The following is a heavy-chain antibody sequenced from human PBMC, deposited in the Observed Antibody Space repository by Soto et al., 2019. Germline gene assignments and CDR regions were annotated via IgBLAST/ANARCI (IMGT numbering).Heavy chain of an antibody. CDR2: ISAYNGNT. Sequence: QVQLVQSGAEVKKPGASVEVSCKASGYTFTSYGISWVRQAPGQGLEWMGWISAYNGNTNYAQKLQGRVTMTTDTSTSTAYMELRSLRSDDTAVYYCARIAEAEPYGSGDFDYWGQGTLVTVSS. CDR1: GYTFTSYG. CDR3: ARIAEAEPYGSGDFDY. V-gene: IGHV1-18*01. D-gene: IGHD3-10*01. J-gene: IGHJ4*02.